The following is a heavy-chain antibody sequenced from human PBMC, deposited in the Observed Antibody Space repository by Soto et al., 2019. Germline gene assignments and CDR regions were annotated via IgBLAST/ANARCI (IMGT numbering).Heavy chain of an antibody. V-gene: IGHV4-59*01. D-gene: IGHD3-22*01. J-gene: IGHJ6*02. CDR1: GGSISSYY. Sequence: PSETLSLTCTVSGGSISSYYWSWIRQPPGKGLEWIGYIYYSGSTNYNPSLKSRVTISVDTSKNQFSLKLSSVTAADTAVYYCARELLVVVTTYIRNYGMDVWGQGTTVTVSS. CDR2: IYYSGST. CDR3: ARELLVVVTTYIRNYGMDV.